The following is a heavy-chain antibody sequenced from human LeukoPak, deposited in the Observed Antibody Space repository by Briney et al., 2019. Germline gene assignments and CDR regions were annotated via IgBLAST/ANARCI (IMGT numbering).Heavy chain of an antibody. CDR1: GYTFTSYD. V-gene: IGHV1-8*01. CDR3: ARAASRPRAYYFDY. Sequence: ASVKVSCKASGYTFTSYDINWVRQATGQGLEWMGWMNPNSGNTGYAQKFQGRVTMTRNTSISTAYMELSSLRSEDTAVYYCARAASRPRAYYFDYWGQGTLVTVSS. D-gene: IGHD6-13*01. CDR2: MNPNSGNT. J-gene: IGHJ4*02.